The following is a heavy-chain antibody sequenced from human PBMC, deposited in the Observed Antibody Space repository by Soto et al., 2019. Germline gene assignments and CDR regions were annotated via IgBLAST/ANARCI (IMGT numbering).Heavy chain of an antibody. CDR1: GGSISSGGYY. V-gene: IGHV4-31*03. CDR3: ARGRVVLLWFGDHNWFDP. D-gene: IGHD3-10*01. CDR2: IYYSGST. Sequence: SETLSLTCTVSGGSISSGGYYWSWIRQHPGKGLEWIGYIYYSGSTYYNPSLKSRVTISVDTSKNQFSLKLSSVTAADTAVYYCARGRVVLLWFGDHNWFDPWGQGTLVTVSS. J-gene: IGHJ5*02.